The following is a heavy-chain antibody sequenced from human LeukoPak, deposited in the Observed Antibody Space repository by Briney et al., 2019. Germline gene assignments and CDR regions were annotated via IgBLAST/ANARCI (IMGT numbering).Heavy chain of an antibody. CDR2: IDPSGGYT. J-gene: IGHJ4*02. D-gene: IGHD3-22*01. CDR1: GYTFTTYY. V-gene: IGHV1-46*04. Sequence: ASVKVSCKASGYTFTTYYIHWVRQAPGQGLEWRGIIDPSGGYTAYAQKLQGRVTMTRDTSTSTVYMELSSLTSDDTAVYYCARGPQPPLHYYYDSSGYYFDYWGQGTLVTVSS. CDR3: ARGPQPPLHYYYDSSGYYFDY.